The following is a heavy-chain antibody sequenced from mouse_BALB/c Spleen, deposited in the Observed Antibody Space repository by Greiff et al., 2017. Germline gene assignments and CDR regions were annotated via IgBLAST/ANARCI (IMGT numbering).Heavy chain of an antibody. V-gene: IGHV1-12*01. CDR2: IYPGNGGT. J-gene: IGHJ3*01. D-gene: IGHD2-14*01. CDR3: AREGFHRYDGFAY. Sequence: SGPELVRPGASVKMSCKASGYSFTSYYMHWVKQTPGQGLEWIGYIYPGNGGTNYNQKFKGKATLTADTSSSTAYMQISSLTSEDSAVYFCAREGFHRYDGFAYWGQGTLVTVSA. CDR1: GYSFTSYY.